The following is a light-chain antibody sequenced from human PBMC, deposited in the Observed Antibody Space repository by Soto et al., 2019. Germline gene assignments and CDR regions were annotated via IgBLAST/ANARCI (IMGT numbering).Light chain of an antibody. CDR3: QQYYSCPLT. CDR2: GAS. CDR1: QNIVNN. Sequence: EIVMTQSPATLSVSPGERVTLSCRASQNIVNNLAWYQQKPGQGPWLLIYGASTRATGVPARFSGSGSGTEFTLTISSLQSEDFALYYCQQYYSCPLTFGPGTKLDVK. J-gene: IGKJ3*01. V-gene: IGKV3-15*01.